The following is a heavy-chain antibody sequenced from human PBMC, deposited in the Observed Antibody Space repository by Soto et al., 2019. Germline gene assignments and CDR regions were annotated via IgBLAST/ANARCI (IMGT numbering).Heavy chain of an antibody. V-gene: IGHV4-59*12. D-gene: IGHD6-25*01. CDR3: ARRSGEDWYFDL. Sequence: SETLSLTCPVSGGSIRSSYWSWIRQSPGKGLEWIAYVYHTGTTNHNPSLSSRVTMSVDTSKNQFSLNVSSVTAADTAVYYCARRSGEDWYFDLWGQGTLVTVSS. J-gene: IGHJ2*01. CDR1: GGSIRSSY. CDR2: VYHTGTT.